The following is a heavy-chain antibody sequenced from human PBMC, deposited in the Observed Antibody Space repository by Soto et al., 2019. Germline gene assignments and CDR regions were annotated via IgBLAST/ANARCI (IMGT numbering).Heavy chain of an antibody. D-gene: IGHD6-6*01. CDR3: ARGFALAARGMDV. Sequence: SGTLSLTCSVSGGSISGFYWSWFRQAPGKELEWLGYKYYSGNTNYNPSLKGRVTMSIDTSKNHFSLILTSVTAADTAVYFCARGFALAARGMDVWGQGTTVTVSS. J-gene: IGHJ6*02. CDR2: KYYSGNT. V-gene: IGHV4-59*01. CDR1: GGSISGFY.